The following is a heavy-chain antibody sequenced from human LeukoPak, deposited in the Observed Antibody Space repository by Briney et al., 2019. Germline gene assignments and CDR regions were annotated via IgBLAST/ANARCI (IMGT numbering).Heavy chain of an antibody. CDR2: ITPIFGTP. D-gene: IGHD3-16*01. CDR1: GDTFSSYA. J-gene: IGHJ6*03. CDR3: ASSAGGVRPLGGFYYYYYYMDV. Sequence: EASVKVSCKTSGDTFSSYAISWVRQAPGQGLEWMGGITPIFGTPNYAQKFQGRVTITADESTRTVYMGLSSLRSEDTAVYYCASSAGGVRPLGGFYYYYYYMDVWGKGTTVTVSS. V-gene: IGHV1-69*13.